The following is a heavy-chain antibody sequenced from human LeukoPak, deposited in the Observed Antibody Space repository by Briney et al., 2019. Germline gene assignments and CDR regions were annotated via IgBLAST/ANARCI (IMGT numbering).Heavy chain of an antibody. V-gene: IGHV1-18*01. J-gene: IGHJ5*02. D-gene: IGHD2-2*01. CDR1: GYTFANYG. CDR3: ARVHGSRLGYCSSSSCYALDP. Sequence: ASVKVSCKTSGYTFANYGISWVRQAPGQGLERVGWISGYNDNTNHEQKFQGRVTMTTDTSTSTAYMELKSLRSDDTAVYYCARVHGSRLGYCSSSSCYALDPWGQGTLVTVSS. CDR2: ISGYNDNT.